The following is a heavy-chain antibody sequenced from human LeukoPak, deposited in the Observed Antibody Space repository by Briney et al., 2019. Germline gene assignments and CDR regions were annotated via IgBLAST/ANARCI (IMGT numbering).Heavy chain of an antibody. D-gene: IGHD4-17*01. Sequence: SETLSLTCTVSGGSISSYYWSWIRQPAGKGLEWIGRIYTSGSTNYNPSLKGRVTMSVDTSKNQFSLKLSSVTAADTAVYYCARVIAVTTYYYYYYMDVWGKGTTVTVSS. V-gene: IGHV4-4*07. CDR1: GGSISSYY. CDR3: ARVIAVTTYYYYYYMDV. CDR2: IYTSGST. J-gene: IGHJ6*03.